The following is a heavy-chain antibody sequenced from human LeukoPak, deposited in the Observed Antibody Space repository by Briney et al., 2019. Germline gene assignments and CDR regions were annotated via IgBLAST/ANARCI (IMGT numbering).Heavy chain of an antibody. CDR2: INHSGST. D-gene: IGHD3-10*01. CDR1: GGSFSGYY. J-gene: IGHJ4*02. Sequence: PSETLSLTCAVYGGSFSGYYWSWIRQPPGKGLEWIGEINHSGSTNYNPSLKSRVTISVDTSKNQCSLKLSSVTAADTAVYYCARGVFSGSYFDYWGQGTLVTVSS. CDR3: ARGVFSGSYFDY. V-gene: IGHV4-34*01.